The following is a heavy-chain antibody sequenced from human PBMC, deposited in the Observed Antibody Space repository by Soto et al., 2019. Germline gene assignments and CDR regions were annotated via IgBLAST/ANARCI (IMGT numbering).Heavy chain of an antibody. V-gene: IGHV4-30-4*01. J-gene: IGHJ5*02. D-gene: IGHD2-2*01. CDR2: IYYSGST. CDR3: ASAPSVPAAVGYWFHP. Sequence: SETLSLTCTVSGGSISSGDYYWSWIRQPPGKGLEWIGYIYYSGSTYYNPSLKSRVTISVDTSKNQFSLKLSSVTAADTAVYYCASAPSVPAAVGYWFHPCGQGTLVTVSS. CDR1: GGSISSGDYY.